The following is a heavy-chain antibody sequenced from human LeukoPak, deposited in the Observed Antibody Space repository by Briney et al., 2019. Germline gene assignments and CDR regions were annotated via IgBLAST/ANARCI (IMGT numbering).Heavy chain of an antibody. CDR1: GFTFSNYA. V-gene: IGHV3-9*01. J-gene: IGHJ5*02. CDR2: ISWNSGSI. D-gene: IGHD6-19*01. Sequence: PGGSLRLSCAASGFTFSNYAMSWVRQAPGKGLEWVSGISWNSGSIGYADSVKGRFTISRDNAKNSLYLQMNSLRAEDTALYYCAKDNSSGWDLDWFDPWGQGTLVTVSS. CDR3: AKDNSSGWDLDWFDP.